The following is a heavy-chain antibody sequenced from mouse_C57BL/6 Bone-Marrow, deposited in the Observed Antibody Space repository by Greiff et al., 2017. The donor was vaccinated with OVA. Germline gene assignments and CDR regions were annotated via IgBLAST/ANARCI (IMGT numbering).Heavy chain of an antibody. D-gene: IGHD2-4*01. CDR2: ISSGGSYT. CDR1: GFTFSSYG. J-gene: IGHJ3*01. CDR3: ARHDYPLAY. Sequence: EVKLMESGGDLVKPGGSLKLSCAASGFTFSSYGMSWVRQTPDKRLEWVATISSGGSYTYYPDSVKGRFTISRDNAKNTLYLQMSSLNSEDTAMYYCARHDYPLAYWGQGTLVTVSA. V-gene: IGHV5-6*01.